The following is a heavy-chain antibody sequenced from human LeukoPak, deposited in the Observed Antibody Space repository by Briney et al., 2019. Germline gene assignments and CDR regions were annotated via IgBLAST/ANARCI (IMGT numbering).Heavy chain of an antibody. CDR1: GGSFSGYY. Sequence: SETLSLTCAVYGGSFSGYYWSWIRQPPGKGLERIGEINHSGSTNYNPSLKSRVSISVDTSKNQFSLKLSSVTAADTAVYYCARSPEYCSSTSCYWGAFDIWGQGTMVTVSS. D-gene: IGHD2-2*01. V-gene: IGHV4-34*01. CDR3: ARSPEYCSSTSCYWGAFDI. CDR2: INHSGST. J-gene: IGHJ3*02.